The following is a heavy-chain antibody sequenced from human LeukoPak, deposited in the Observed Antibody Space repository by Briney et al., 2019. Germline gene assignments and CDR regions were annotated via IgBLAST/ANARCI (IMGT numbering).Heavy chain of an antibody. Sequence: SVKVSCKASGFTFTSYYMHWVRQAPGQGLEWMGRIIPILGIANYAQKFQGRVTITADKSTTTAYMELSSLRSEDTAVYYCARGDYCSGGSCSANFDHWGQGTLVTVSS. CDR1: GFTFTSYY. D-gene: IGHD2-15*01. CDR3: ARGDYCSGGSCSANFDH. V-gene: IGHV1-69*04. J-gene: IGHJ4*02. CDR2: IIPILGIA.